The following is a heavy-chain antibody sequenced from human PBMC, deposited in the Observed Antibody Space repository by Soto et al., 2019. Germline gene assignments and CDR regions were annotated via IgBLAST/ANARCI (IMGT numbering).Heavy chain of an antibody. V-gene: IGHV4-31*03. Sequence: SQTLSLTCSVSRGSISSGGCYWTWIRQHPGKSLERTGYIFYSGTTSYNPSLKSRVTISVDTSTTQVSLTLSPLNAAATAVYYWARSIDTRGQGPLVSVSS. CDR1: RGSISSGGCY. J-gene: IGHJ5*02. CDR3: ARSIDT. CDR2: IFYSGTT.